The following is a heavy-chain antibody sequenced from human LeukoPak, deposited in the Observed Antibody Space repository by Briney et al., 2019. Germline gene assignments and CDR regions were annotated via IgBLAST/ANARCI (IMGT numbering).Heavy chain of an antibody. CDR2: ISYDGSNK. D-gene: IGHD6-19*01. J-gene: IGHJ4*02. CDR3: ARDHGSSGWYETVDY. Sequence: GGSLRLSCAASGFTFSSYAMHWVRQAPGKGLEWVAVISYDGSNKYYADSVKGRFTISRDNSKNTLYLQMSSLRAEDTAVYYCARDHGSSGWYETVDYWGQGTLVTVSS. V-gene: IGHV3-30-3*01. CDR1: GFTFSSYA.